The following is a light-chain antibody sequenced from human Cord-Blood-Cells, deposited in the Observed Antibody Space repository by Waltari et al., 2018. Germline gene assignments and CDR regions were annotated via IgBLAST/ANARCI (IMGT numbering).Light chain of an antibody. CDR3: QQSYSTPPT. J-gene: IGKJ1*01. CDR1: QSISSY. V-gene: IGKV1-39*01. CDR2: AAS. Sequence: DLQMTQFPSSLCASFGDRVTITCRASQSISSYLNWYQQKPGKAPKLLIYAASILESGVPSRFSGSGSGTDFTLTISSLQPEDFATYYCQQSYSTPPTFGQGTKVEIK.